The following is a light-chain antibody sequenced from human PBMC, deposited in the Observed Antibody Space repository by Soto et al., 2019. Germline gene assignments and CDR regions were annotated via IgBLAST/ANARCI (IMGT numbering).Light chain of an antibody. CDR1: NSNIGSNT. V-gene: IGLV1-44*01. J-gene: IGLJ2*01. Sequence: QSVLTQPPSASGTPGQRVSISCSGSNSNIGSNTVNWYQQVPGAAPKLLIYSNNQRPSGVPDLFSASKSSTSASVAISGLQSEDEADYYCASWDDSLNGVVFGGGTKLTVL. CDR3: ASWDDSLNGVV. CDR2: SNN.